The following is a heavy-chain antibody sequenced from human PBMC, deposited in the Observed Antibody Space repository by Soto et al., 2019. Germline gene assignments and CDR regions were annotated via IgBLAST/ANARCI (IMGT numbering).Heavy chain of an antibody. Sequence: QITLKESGPTLVNPTQTLTLTCTFSGFSLSTSGVGVGWIRQPPGKALEWLAVIYWNEDKHFSPSLKSRLTIVTDTYKNQVGLTLTNVDPVDTATYYCAHRCYWFGGEDWFDPWGPGTLVTVSS. CDR3: AHRCYWFGGEDWFDP. D-gene: IGHD3-10*01. CDR2: IYWNEDK. J-gene: IGHJ5*02. V-gene: IGHV2-5*01. CDR1: GFSLSTSGVG.